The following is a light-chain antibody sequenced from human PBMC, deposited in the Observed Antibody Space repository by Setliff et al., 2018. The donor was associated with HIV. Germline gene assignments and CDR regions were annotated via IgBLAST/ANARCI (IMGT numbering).Light chain of an antibody. J-gene: IGLJ2*01. CDR3: ATSDDSLSAVV. V-gene: IGLV1-47*02. CDR2: NND. Sequence: QSALTQPPSASGTPGQKVTISCSGSVSNIGRNSVFWYQQLPGTAPKLLMYNNDQRPSGVPDRFSGSKSGTSASLAIADLRSGDEADYYFATSDDSLSAVVCGGGTKVTVL. CDR1: VSNIGRNS.